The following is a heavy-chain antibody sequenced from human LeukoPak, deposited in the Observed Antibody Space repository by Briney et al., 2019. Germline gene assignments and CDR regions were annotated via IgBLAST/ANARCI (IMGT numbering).Heavy chain of an antibody. J-gene: IGHJ6*02. Sequence: PSETLSLTCAVYGGSFSGYYWSWIRQPPGKGLEWIGEINHSGSTNYNPSLKSRVTISVDTSKNQFSLKLSSVTAADTAVYYCARGFHSRGKYYYYGMDVWGQGTTVTVSS. CDR2: INHSGST. V-gene: IGHV4-34*01. CDR3: ARGFHSRGKYYYYGMDV. D-gene: IGHD6-13*01. CDR1: GGSFSGYY.